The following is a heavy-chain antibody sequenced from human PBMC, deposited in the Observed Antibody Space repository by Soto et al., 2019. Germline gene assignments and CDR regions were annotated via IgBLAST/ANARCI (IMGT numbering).Heavy chain of an antibody. CDR1: GFTFSSHW. CDR3: TREAGYCSRTSCYRRAFDS. V-gene: IGHV3-74*01. CDR2: INTDGGIT. Sequence: EVQLVESGGDLVQPGGSLRLSCAASGFTFSSHWMHWVRRVPGKGLVWVSHINTDGGITGYADSVKGRFTISRDNAKNTMYLQMNGLSVEDTCVYYCTREAGYCSRTSCYRRAFDSWGQGTMVTVSS. D-gene: IGHD2-2*01. J-gene: IGHJ3*02.